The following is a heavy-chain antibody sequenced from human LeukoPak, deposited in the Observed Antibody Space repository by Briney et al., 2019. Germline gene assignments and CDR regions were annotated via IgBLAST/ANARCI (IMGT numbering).Heavy chain of an antibody. V-gene: IGHV1-69*01. J-gene: IGHJ4*02. CDR1: GGTFSSYA. D-gene: IGHD6-13*01. CDR2: TIPIFGTA. Sequence: SVKVSCKASGGTFSSYAISWVRQAPGQGLEWMGGTIPIFGTANYAQKFQGRVTITADESTSTAYMELSSLRSEDTAVYYCASIAAAGTGFDYWGQGTLVTVSS. CDR3: ASIAAAGTGFDY.